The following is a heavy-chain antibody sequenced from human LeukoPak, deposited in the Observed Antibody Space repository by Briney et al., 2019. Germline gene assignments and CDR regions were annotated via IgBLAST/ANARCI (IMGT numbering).Heavy chain of an antibody. V-gene: IGHV3-7*01. J-gene: IGHJ1*01. Sequence: GGSLRLSCVVSGFTFNRCWMNWVRQAPGKGLEWVAHINPDGRDTYHVDSVKGRFTISRDNAQNSMYLQMDSLRVEDTAVYYCTSWGDTTAEYFQRWGQGTLVTVSS. CDR1: GFTFNRCW. D-gene: IGHD2-21*02. CDR2: INPDGRDT. CDR3: TSWGDTTAEYFQR.